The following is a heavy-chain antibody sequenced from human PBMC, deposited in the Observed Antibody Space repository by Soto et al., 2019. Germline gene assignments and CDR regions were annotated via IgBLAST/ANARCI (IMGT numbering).Heavy chain of an antibody. V-gene: IGHV1-46*01. J-gene: IGHJ4*02. Sequence: QVQLVQSGAEVKKPGASVKVSCKASGYTFTSYYMHWVRQAPGQGLELMGIIKPSGGSTSYAQKFQGRVTMTRDTSTSTVYMELSSLRSEDTAVYYCARAFGGYSSVDYWGQGTLVTVSS. CDR2: IKPSGGST. CDR1: GYTFTSYY. CDR3: ARAFGGYSSVDY. D-gene: IGHD5-18*01.